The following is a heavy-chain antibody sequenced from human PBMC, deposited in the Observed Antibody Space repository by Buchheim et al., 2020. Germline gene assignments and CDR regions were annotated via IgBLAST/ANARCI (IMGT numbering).Heavy chain of an antibody. Sequence: EVQLVESGGGLVKPGGSLRLSCAASGFTFSSYSMNWVRQAPGKGLEWVSSISSSSSYIYYADSAKGRFTISRDNAKNSLYLQMNSLRAEDTAVYYCARDLEYSSSYFDYWGQGTL. V-gene: IGHV3-21*01. CDR1: GFTFSSYS. J-gene: IGHJ4*02. CDR2: ISSSSSYI. D-gene: IGHD6-6*01. CDR3: ARDLEYSSSYFDY.